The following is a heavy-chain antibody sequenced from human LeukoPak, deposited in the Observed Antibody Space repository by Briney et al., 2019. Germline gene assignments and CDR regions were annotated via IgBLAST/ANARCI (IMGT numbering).Heavy chain of an antibody. J-gene: IGHJ3*02. V-gene: IGHV4-34*01. Sequence: SETLSLTCAVYGGSFSGYYWSWIRQPPGKGLEWIGEINHSGSTNYNPSLKSRVTISVDTSKNQFSLKLSSVTAADTAVYYCARDLYHGSGSLGTFDIWGQGTMITVSS. D-gene: IGHD3-10*01. CDR2: INHSGST. CDR3: ARDLYHGSGSLGTFDI. CDR1: GGSFSGYY.